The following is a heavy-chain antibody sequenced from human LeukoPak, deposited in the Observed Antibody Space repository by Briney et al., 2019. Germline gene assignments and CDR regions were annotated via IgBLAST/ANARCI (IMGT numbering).Heavy chain of an antibody. CDR3: ARQVDSSGYYTPRFDP. Sequence: SETLSLTCTVSGGSISSYYWSWIRQPPGKGLEWIGYIYTSGSTNYNPSLKSRVTISVDTSKNQFSLKLSSVTAADTAVYYCARQVDSSGYYTPRFDPWGQGTLVTVSS. CDR2: IYTSGST. D-gene: IGHD3-22*01. V-gene: IGHV4-4*09. J-gene: IGHJ5*02. CDR1: GGSISSYY.